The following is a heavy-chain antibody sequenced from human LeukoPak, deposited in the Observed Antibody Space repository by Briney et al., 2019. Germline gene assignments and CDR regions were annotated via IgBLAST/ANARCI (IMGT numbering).Heavy chain of an antibody. CDR2: LFYSGCT. D-gene: IGHD3-10*01. J-gene: IGHJ4*02. V-gene: IGHV4-59*01. CDR1: GGSISSDY. CDR3: ATVAVIRGVTYFDY. Sequence: KPSETLSLTCTVSGGSISSDYWSWIRQPPGKGLEWIAYLFYSGCTDYNPTLESRVTISVDTSKNQFSLKLRSVTAADTAVYYCATVAVIRGVTYFDYWGQGTLVTVSS.